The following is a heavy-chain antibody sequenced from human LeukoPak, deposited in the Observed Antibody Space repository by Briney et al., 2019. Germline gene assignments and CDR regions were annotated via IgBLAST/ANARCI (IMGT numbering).Heavy chain of an antibody. CDR2: IYYSGNT. CDR1: GGSFSSGGYY. V-gene: IGHV4-61*08. D-gene: IGHD3-16*02. CDR3: ARGYRNWFDP. J-gene: IGHJ5*02. Sequence: SQTLSLTCTVSGGSFSSGGYYWSWIRQPPGKGLEWIGYIYYSGNTNYNPSLKSRVSMSVDTSKNQFSLKLSSVTAADTAVYYCARGYRNWFDPWGQGTLVTVSS.